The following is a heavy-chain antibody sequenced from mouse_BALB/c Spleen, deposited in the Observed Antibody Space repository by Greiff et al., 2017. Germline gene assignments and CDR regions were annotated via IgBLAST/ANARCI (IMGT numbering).Heavy chain of an antibody. CDR1: GFTFSSYT. CDR2: ISSGGSYT. CDR3: TRGGTY. J-gene: IGHJ3*01. V-gene: IGHV5-6-4*01. Sequence: EVKLVESGGGLVKPGGSLKLSCAASGFTFSSYTMSWVRQTPEKRLEWVATISSGGSYTYYPDSVKGRFTISRDNAKNTLYLQMSSLKSEDTAMYYCTRGGTYWGQGTLVTVPA.